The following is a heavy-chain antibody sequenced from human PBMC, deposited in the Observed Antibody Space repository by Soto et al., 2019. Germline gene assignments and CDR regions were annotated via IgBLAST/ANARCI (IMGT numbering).Heavy chain of an antibody. V-gene: IGHV3-21*01. CDR1: NFDFSTYS. D-gene: IGHD4-4*01. CDR2: ISSSSSYI. Sequence: GGSLRLSCDASNFDFSTYSMNWVRQAPGKGLEWVSSISSSSSYIYSADSVKGGFTISRDNAKNSLYLQMNSLRAEDTAVYYCAREDYSNFDYWGQGTLVTVSS. J-gene: IGHJ4*02. CDR3: AREDYSNFDY.